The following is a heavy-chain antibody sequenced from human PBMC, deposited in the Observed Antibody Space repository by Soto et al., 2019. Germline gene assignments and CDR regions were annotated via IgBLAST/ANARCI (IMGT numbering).Heavy chain of an antibody. V-gene: IGHV1-18*01. Sequence: GASVKVSCKASGYTFTSYGISWVRQAPGQGLEWMGRISAYNGNTNYAQKLQGRVTMTTDTSTSTAYMELRSLRSDDTAVYYCARERIAARLNWFVPLGQGTLVTGSS. D-gene: IGHD6-13*01. CDR2: ISAYNGNT. J-gene: IGHJ5*02. CDR1: GYTFTSYG. CDR3: ARERIAARLNWFVP.